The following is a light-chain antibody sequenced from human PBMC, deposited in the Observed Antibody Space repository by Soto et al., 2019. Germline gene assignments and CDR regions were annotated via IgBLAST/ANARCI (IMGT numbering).Light chain of an antibody. CDR2: GAS. Sequence: EIVMTQYPATLSVSPGERATLSCRASQSVSSNLSWYQRKPGQAPRLLIYGASSRATGIPDRFSGSGSGTDFTLTISSLEPEDFAVYYCQQRSNWPPITFGQGTRLEI. CDR3: QQRSNWPPIT. J-gene: IGKJ5*01. V-gene: IGKV3-11*01. CDR1: QSVSSN.